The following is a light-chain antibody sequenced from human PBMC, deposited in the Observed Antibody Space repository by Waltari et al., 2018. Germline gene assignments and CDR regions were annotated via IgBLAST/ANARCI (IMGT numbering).Light chain of an antibody. Sequence: EIVLTQSPATLSLSAGERATLSCRASLSVFNYLAWYQQKPGQAPRLLIYHTSKRATGIPARFSGSGSGTDFTLTISSLEAEDFALYFCQQGSVLPLTFGGGTKVDIK. CDR3: QQGSVLPLT. J-gene: IGKJ4*01. CDR1: LSVFNY. V-gene: IGKV3-11*01. CDR2: HTS.